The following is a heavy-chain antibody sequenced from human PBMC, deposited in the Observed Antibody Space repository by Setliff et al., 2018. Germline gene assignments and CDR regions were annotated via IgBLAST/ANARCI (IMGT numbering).Heavy chain of an antibody. V-gene: IGHV4-39*07. Sequence: KTSETLSLTCTVSGGSISSSSYYWGWIRQPPGEGLEWIGSIYYSGSTYYNPSLKSRVTISVDTSKNQFSLKLSPVPAADTAVYYCAGFAGSSWVDYWGQGTLVTVSS. CDR1: GGSISSSSYY. J-gene: IGHJ4*02. CDR2: IYYSGST. CDR3: AGFAGSSWVDY. D-gene: IGHD6-13*01.